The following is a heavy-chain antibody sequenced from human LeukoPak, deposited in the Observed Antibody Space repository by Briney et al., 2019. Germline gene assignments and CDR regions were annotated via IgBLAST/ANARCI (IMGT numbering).Heavy chain of an antibody. CDR1: GFTFSSYS. CDR2: ISSSSSYI. CDR3: AREWGIAVIDY. J-gene: IGHJ4*02. Sequence: GGSPRLSCAASGFTFSSYSMNWVRQAPGKGLEWVSSISSSSSYIYYADSVKGRFTISRDNAKNSLYLQMNSLRAEDTAVYYCAREWGIAVIDYWGQGTLVTVSS. V-gene: IGHV3-21*01. D-gene: IGHD6-19*01.